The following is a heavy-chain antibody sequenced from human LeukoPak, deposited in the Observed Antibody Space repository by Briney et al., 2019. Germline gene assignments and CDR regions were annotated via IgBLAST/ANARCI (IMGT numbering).Heavy chain of an antibody. V-gene: IGHV4-38-2*02. CDR1: GYSISSGYY. J-gene: IGHJ4*02. CDR3: ARFEGGSYSY. Sequence: SETLSLTCTVSGYSISSGYYWGWIRQPPGKGLEWIGSIYHSGSTYYNPSLKSRVTISVDTSKNQFSLKLSSVTAADTAVYYCARFEGGSYSYWGQGTLVTVSS. D-gene: IGHD1-26*01. CDR2: IYHSGST.